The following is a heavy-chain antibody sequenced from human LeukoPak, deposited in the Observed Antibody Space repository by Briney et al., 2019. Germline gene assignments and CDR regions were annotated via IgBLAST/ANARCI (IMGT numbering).Heavy chain of an antibody. CDR1: GGTFSSYA. V-gene: IGHV1-69*06. Sequence: SVKVSCKASGGTFSSYAISWARQAPGQGLEWMGGIIPIFGTANYAQKFQGRVTITADKSTSTAYMELSSLRSEDTAVYYCARESRDGYNSLDYWGQGTLVTVSS. CDR3: ARESRDGYNSLDY. D-gene: IGHD5-24*01. J-gene: IGHJ4*02. CDR2: IIPIFGTA.